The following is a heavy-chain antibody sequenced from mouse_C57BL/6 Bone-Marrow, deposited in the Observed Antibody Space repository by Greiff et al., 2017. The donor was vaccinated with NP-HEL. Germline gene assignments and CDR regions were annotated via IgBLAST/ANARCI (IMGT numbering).Heavy chain of an antibody. CDR2: IYPGDGDT. Sequence: QVQLQQSGAELVKPGASVKMSCKASGYEFSNYWMNWVKQRPGKGLEWIGQIYPGDGDTNYNGNFKDKATLTADKSSSTAYMQLSRLTSEDSAVYFCARGAYWGQGTLVTVSA. CDR3: ARGAY. V-gene: IGHV1-80*01. CDR1: GYEFSNYW. J-gene: IGHJ3*01.